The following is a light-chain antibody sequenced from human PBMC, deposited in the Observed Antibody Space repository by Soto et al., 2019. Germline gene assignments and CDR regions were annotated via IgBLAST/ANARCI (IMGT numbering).Light chain of an antibody. CDR2: GAS. CDR3: QHYGSSWA. J-gene: IGKJ1*01. Sequence: EVVLTQSPDTLSLSPGERATLSCRASQSISSSFFAWYLQRPGQPPRLLIYGASTRATGTPDRFRGSGSGTDFTLTISRLEPEDYAVYYCQHYGSSWAFGRGTKVDIK. CDR1: QSISSSF. V-gene: IGKV3-20*01.